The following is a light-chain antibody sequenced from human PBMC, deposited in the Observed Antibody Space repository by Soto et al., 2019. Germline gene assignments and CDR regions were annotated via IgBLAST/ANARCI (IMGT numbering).Light chain of an antibody. CDR2: EVT. V-gene: IGLV2-23*02. CDR1: ISDVGSYDL. CDR3: CSYAGSRTYV. Sequence: QSALTQPASVYGPPGQSIVISCNGSISDVGSYDLVSWYLQYPGKAPKVIIFEVTKRPSGVSDRFSVSKSGNTASLTISGLQTEDEADYYCCSYAGSRTYVFGPGTKVTVL. J-gene: IGLJ1*01.